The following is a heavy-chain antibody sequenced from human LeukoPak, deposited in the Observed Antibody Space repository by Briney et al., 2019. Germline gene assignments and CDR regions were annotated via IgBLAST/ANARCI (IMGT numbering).Heavy chain of an antibody. J-gene: IGHJ4*02. V-gene: IGHV3-23*01. CDR2: ISGSGGST. CDR1: GFTFSSYA. CDR3: AKDGKFSIAVAPSD. Sequence: PGGSLRLSCATSGFTFSSYAMSWVRQAPGKGLEWVSAISGSGGSTYYADSVKGRFTISRDNSKNTLYLQMNSLRAEDTAVYYCAKDGKFSIAVAPSDWGQGTLVTVSS. D-gene: IGHD6-19*01.